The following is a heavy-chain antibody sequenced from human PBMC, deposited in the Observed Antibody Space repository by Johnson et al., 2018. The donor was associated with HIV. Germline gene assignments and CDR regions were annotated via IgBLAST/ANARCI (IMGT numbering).Heavy chain of an antibody. D-gene: IGHD3-9*01. CDR2: LRYDGTNK. J-gene: IGHJ3*02. V-gene: IGHV3-30*02. CDR1: GFSFSTYG. CDR3: AKEAHYIPPNDWYAFDI. Sequence: QVQLVESGGGVVQPGGSLRLSCEASGFSFSTYGMHWVRQAPGKGLEWVTFLRYDGTNKYYIDSVKGRFTISQDNSKNTLYLQMNSLRPEDPALYYCAKEAHYIPPNDWYAFDIWGQGTMVTVSS.